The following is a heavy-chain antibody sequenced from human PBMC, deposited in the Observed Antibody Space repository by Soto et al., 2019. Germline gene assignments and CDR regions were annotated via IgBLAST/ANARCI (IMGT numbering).Heavy chain of an antibody. CDR2: IHGGGVTT. CDR3: ARDPNGDYVGAFEF. J-gene: IGHJ3*01. D-gene: IGHD4-17*01. V-gene: IGHV3-23*01. Sequence: GGSRRLSCAASGFTFSSFAMMWLRQAPGRGLEWISAIHGGGVTTYHADSVEGRFTISRDDSKSTLYLQMNSLRAEDTAVYYCARDPNGDYVGAFEFWGQGTMVTVSS. CDR1: GFTFSSFA.